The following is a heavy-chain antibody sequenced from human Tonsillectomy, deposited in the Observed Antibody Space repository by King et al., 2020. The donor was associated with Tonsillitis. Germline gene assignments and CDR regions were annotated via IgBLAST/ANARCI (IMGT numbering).Heavy chain of an antibody. V-gene: IGHV4-39*01. J-gene: IGHJ4*02. CDR2: MYYSGTI. CDR1: GGSIRTSDQY. CDR3: ARYVSGSFDY. Sequence: LQLQESGPGVVKPSETLSLTCTVSGGSIRTSDQYWAWIRQPPGKGLEWIGYMYYSGTIFYNPSLKSRITISGGTSANRFSLKLSSVTAADTAVYFCARYVSGSFDYWGQGALVTVSS. D-gene: IGHD2-15*01.